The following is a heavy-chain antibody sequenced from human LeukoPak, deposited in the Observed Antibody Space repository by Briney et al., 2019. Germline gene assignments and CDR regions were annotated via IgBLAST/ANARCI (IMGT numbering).Heavy chain of an antibody. CDR2: IYYGGST. V-gene: IGHV4-59*01. D-gene: IGHD6-19*01. Sequence: SETLSLTCTVSGGSISSYYWSWIRQPPGKGLEWIGYIYYGGSTNYNPSLKSRVTISVDTSKNQFSLKLSSVTAADTAVYYCARSYSSGWYAGVHDYWGQGTLVTVSS. CDR3: ARSYSSGWYAGVHDY. J-gene: IGHJ4*02. CDR1: GGSISSYY.